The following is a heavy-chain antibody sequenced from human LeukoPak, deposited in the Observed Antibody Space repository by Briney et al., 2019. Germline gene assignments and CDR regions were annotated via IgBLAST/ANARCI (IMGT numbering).Heavy chain of an antibody. CDR2: IYYSGST. J-gene: IGHJ5*02. V-gene: IGHV4-59*01. CDR1: GGSISIYY. Sequence: ETLSLTFTVSGGSISIYYWSWIRQPPGQGLEWIGYIYYSGSTNYNPSLKSRVTISVDTSKNQFSLKLSSVTAADTAVYYCARGSMITFGGVIATFDPWGQGTLVTVSS. D-gene: IGHD3-16*02. CDR3: ARGSMITFGGVIATFDP.